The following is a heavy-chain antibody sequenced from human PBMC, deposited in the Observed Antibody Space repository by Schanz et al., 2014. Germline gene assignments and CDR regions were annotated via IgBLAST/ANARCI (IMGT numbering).Heavy chain of an antibody. CDR2: ISGSGGST. Sequence: DVQLLESGGGLVQPGGSLRLSCAASGFTFSTYAMSWVRQAPGKGLEWVSAISGSGGSTYYADSVKGRFTISRDNAKKTLSLQMISLRAEDTAVYYCAKARRKSNCSGGRCFHYSYYGMDVWGQGTTVTVSS. CDR3: AKARRKSNCSGGRCFHYSYYGMDV. D-gene: IGHD2-15*01. V-gene: IGHV3-23*01. CDR1: GFTFSTYA. J-gene: IGHJ6*02.